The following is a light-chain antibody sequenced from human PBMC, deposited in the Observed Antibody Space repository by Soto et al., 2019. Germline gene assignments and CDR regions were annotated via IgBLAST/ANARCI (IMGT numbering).Light chain of an antibody. Sequence: EIAMTQSPVTLSASPGERVTLSCRASQSVNINLAWYQQRPGQSPRVLIYGASNRASGIPDRFSGSGSGTDFTLTISSLEPDDFALYYCHQYNDWPPLTFGGGTRVEIK. CDR3: HQYNDWPPLT. CDR2: GAS. CDR1: QSVNIN. J-gene: IGKJ4*01. V-gene: IGKV3D-15*01.